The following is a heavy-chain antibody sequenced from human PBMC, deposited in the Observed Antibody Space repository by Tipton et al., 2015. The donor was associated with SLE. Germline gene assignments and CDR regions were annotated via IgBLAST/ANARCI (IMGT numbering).Heavy chain of an antibody. CDR2: ISSSSSTI. J-gene: IGHJ3*02. V-gene: IGHV3-48*01. D-gene: IGHD2-15*01. CDR1: VFTFSSYS. Sequence: SLRLSCAASVFTFSSYSMNWVRQAPGKGLEWVSYISSSSSTIYYADSVKGRFTISRDNAKNSLYLQMNSLRAEDTAVYYCARDNIVVVGAFDIWGQGTMVTVSS. CDR3: ARDNIVVVGAFDI.